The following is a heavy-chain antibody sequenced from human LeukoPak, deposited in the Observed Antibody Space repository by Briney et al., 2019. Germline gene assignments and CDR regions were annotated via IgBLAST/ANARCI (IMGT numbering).Heavy chain of an antibody. V-gene: IGHV3-33*06. D-gene: IGHD3-3*01. J-gene: IGHJ4*02. CDR2: IWYDGSNK. CDR1: GFTFSSYG. CDR3: AKGTSGPRPHYFDN. Sequence: PGRSLRLSCAASGFTFSSYGMHWVRQAPGKGLEWVAVIWYDGSNKCYADSVKGRFTLSRDNSKNTLYLQMNSLRADDTALYYCAKGTSGPRPHYFDNWGQGTLVTVSS.